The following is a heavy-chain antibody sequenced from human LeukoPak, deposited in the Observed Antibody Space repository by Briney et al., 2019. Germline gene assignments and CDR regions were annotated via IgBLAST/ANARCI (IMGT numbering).Heavy chain of an antibody. J-gene: IGHJ4*02. Sequence: GGSLRLSCAASGFTFSDYYMSWIRQAPVKGLEWVSDISSSGSSIYYADSVKGRFTISRDNAKKSSYLQMNSLRAEDTAVYYCARGYDSSGYYYGVANYWGQGTLVTVSS. CDR3: ARGYDSSGYYYGVANY. CDR1: GFTFSDYY. CDR2: ISSSGSSI. V-gene: IGHV3-11*04. D-gene: IGHD3-22*01.